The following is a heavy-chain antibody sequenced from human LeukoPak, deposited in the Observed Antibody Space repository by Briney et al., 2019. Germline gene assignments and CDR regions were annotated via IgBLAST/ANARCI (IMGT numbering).Heavy chain of an antibody. D-gene: IGHD5-24*01. CDR1: GYTFTSYG. J-gene: IGHJ4*02. CDR3: VTEGNFAQYYFDY. CDR2: ISAYNGNT. V-gene: IGHV1-18*01. Sequence: ASVKVSCKASGYTFTSYGISWVRQAPGQGLEWMGWISAYNGNTNYAQKFQGRATLTEDRSTDTAYMELSRLTSEDTAVYYCVTEGNFAQYYFDYWGQGTLVTVSS.